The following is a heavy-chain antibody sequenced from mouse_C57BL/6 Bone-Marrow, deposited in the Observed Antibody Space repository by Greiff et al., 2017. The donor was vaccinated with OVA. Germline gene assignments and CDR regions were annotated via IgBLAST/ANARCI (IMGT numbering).Heavy chain of an antibody. CDR2: IYPGSGST. Sequence: QVHVKQPGAELVKPGASVKMSCKASGYTFTSYWITWVKQRPGQGLAWIGDIYPGSGSTNYNEKFKSKATLTVDTSSSTAYMQLSSLTSEDSAVYYGARESIYYGYEDYAMDYWGQGTSVTVSS. D-gene: IGHD2-2*01. CDR3: ARESIYYGYEDYAMDY. CDR1: GYTFTSYW. V-gene: IGHV1-55*01. J-gene: IGHJ4*01.